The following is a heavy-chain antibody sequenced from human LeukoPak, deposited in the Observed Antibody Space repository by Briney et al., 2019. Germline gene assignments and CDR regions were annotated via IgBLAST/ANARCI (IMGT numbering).Heavy chain of an antibody. D-gene: IGHD6-19*01. CDR2: IYSSGST. CDR1: GGSISSYY. J-gene: IGHJ4*02. CDR3: ARVSETSSGWHFDY. Sequence: SETLSLTCTVSGGSISSYYWSWIRQPAGKGLEWIGRIYSSGSTNYSPSLKTRVTMSVDTSKNQFSLKVSPVTAADTAVYYCARVSETSSGWHFDYWGQGTLVTVSS. V-gene: IGHV4-4*07.